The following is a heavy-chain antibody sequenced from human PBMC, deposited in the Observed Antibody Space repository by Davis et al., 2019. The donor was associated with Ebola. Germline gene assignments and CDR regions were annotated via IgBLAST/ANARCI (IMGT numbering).Heavy chain of an antibody. Sequence: GGSLRLSCAASGFTFSSYSMNWVRQAPGKGLEWVSYISSSRSTIYYADSVKGRFTISRDNAKSSLYLQMNSLRAEDTAVYYCARAHCTTSTCSNPGGVWGQGTLVTVSS. CDR1: GFTFSSYS. CDR2: ISSSRSTI. V-gene: IGHV3-48*04. J-gene: IGHJ4*02. CDR3: ARAHCTTSTCSNPGGV. D-gene: IGHD2-8*01.